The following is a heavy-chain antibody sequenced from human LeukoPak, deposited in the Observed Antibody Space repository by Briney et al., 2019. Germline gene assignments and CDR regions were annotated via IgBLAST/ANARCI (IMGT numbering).Heavy chain of an antibody. CDR1: GFTFSNYW. CDR3: ARIRYSSSSMDY. CDR2: INQDGSVK. Sequence: PGGSLRFSCAASGFTFSNYWMSWVRQAPGKGLEWVANINQDGSVKYYVDSVKGRFTSSRDNAKNSLYVQMNSLRVEDTAVYYCARIRYSSSSMDYCGQGTLVTVSP. D-gene: IGHD6-6*01. V-gene: IGHV3-7*01. J-gene: IGHJ4*02.